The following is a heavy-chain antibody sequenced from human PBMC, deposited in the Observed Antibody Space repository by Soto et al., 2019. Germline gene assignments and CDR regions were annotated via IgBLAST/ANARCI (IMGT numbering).Heavy chain of an antibody. V-gene: IGHV4-31*03. CDR3: SRGSDSTSYWLDP. D-gene: IGHD2-8*01. CDR2: IYANGST. J-gene: IGHJ5*02. CDR1: GSSINSYGHF. Sequence: PSETLSLTCTVSGSSINSYGHFWSWVRQFPGKGVEWIGNIYANGSTYYLPSLKSRLTMSVETSKRQFSLKLKSVTSADTAVYFCSRGSDSTSYWLDPWGRGTPVTVSS.